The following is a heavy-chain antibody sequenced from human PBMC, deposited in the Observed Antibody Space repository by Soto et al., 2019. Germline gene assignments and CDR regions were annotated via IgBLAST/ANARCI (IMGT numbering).Heavy chain of an antibody. D-gene: IGHD2-15*01. Sequence: QVQLVQSGAEVKRPESSMQVSGKPSVGIFNNYAINWVRQAPGKGLDWMGAIIPISGTTKYAQKFQGTVPITAEKTTTIVDMDLSSLASEDTAVYYCARWRGLSCSVAVCFKNPFDHRGQGTLVTAS. V-gene: IGHV1-69*06. CDR3: ARWRGLSCSVAVCFKNPFDH. CDR2: IIPISGTT. J-gene: IGHJ4*02. CDR1: VGIFNNYA.